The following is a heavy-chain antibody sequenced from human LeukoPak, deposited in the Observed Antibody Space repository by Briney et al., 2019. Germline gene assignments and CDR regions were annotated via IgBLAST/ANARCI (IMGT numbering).Heavy chain of an antibody. J-gene: IGHJ3*02. CDR3: AKSSGYYYGGRDAFDI. CDR2: IQYDGSNK. V-gene: IGHV3-30*02. Sequence: TGGSLRLSCAASGFTFSSYGMHWVRQAPGKGLEWVAFIQYDGSNKYYADSVKGRFTISRDNSKNTLYLQMNSLRAEDTAVYYCAKSSGYYYGGRDAFDIWGQGTMVTVSS. CDR1: GFTFSSYG. D-gene: IGHD3-22*01.